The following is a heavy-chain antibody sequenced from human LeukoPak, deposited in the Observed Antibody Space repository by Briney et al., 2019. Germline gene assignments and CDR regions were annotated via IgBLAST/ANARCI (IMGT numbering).Heavy chain of an antibody. CDR3: ARQLVRGLISLADAFDI. V-gene: IGHV1-3*01. J-gene: IGHJ3*02. CDR1: GYTFTSYA. Sequence: ASVKVSCKASGYTFTSYAMHWVRQAPGQRLEWMGWINAGNGNTKYSQKFQGRVTITRDTSASTAYMELSSLRSEDTAVYYCARQLVRGLISLADAFDIWGQGTMVTVSS. CDR2: INAGNGNT. D-gene: IGHD3-10*01.